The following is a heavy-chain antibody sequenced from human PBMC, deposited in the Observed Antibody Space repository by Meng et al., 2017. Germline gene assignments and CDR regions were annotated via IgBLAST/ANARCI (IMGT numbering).Heavy chain of an antibody. Sequence: GGSLRLSCKGSGYSFTSYYMHWVRQAPGQGLEWMGIINPSGGSTSYAQKFQGRVTMTRDTSTSTVYMELSSLRSEDTAVYYCARTPSRRYYYGSETPRKYYYYYGMDVWGQGTTVTVSS. V-gene: IGHV1-46*01. J-gene: IGHJ6*02. CDR1: GYSFTSYY. D-gene: IGHD3-10*01. CDR3: ARTPSRRYYYGSETPRKYYYYYGMDV. CDR2: INPSGGST.